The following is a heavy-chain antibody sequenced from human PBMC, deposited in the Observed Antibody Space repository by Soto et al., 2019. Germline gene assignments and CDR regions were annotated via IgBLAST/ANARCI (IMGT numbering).Heavy chain of an antibody. D-gene: IGHD2-15*01. V-gene: IGHV1-8*01. CDR2: MNPNSGNT. J-gene: IGHJ4*02. CDR1: GYTFPSYG. Sequence: GASVKVSCKASGYTFPSYGINWVRQATGQGFEWMGWMNPNSGNTGYAQKFQGRVTMTRNTSISTAYMELSSLRSEDTAVYYCARDCGGSCYSATPYFDYWGQGTLVTVSS. CDR3: ARDCGGSCYSATPYFDY.